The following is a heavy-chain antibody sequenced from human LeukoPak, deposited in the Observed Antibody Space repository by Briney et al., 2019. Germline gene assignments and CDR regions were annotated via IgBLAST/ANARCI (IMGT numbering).Heavy chain of an antibody. Sequence: GGSLRLSCAASGFTFSSYGMHWARQAPGKGLEWVALISYDGSNRYYADSVKGRFTISRDNSKNTLYLQMNSLRAEDTAVYYCAKLSWYYYDSSGYLWGQGTLVTVSS. D-gene: IGHD3-22*01. CDR2: ISYDGSNR. CDR3: AKLSWYYYDSSGYL. J-gene: IGHJ4*02. V-gene: IGHV3-30*18. CDR1: GFTFSSYG.